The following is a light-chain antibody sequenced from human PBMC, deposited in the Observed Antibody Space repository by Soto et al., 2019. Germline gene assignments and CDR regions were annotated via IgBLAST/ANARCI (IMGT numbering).Light chain of an antibody. Sequence: EIGMTQSPDTLSVSPGERATLSCRASQSVSSNLAWYQQKPGQAPRRLMYGSITRATGVPDRFSGSGSGTEFTLTISGLQSEDFAIYYCQHYNIWPPYTFGQGTKVDIK. CDR2: GSI. V-gene: IGKV3-15*01. J-gene: IGKJ2*01. CDR1: QSVSSN. CDR3: QHYNIWPPYT.